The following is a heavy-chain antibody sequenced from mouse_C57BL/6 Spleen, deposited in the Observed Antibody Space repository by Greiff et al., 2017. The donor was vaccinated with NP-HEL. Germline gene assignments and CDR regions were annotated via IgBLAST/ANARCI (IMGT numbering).Heavy chain of an antibody. J-gene: IGHJ2*01. CDR2: IDPETGGT. CDR3: TRKNYGSSYHFDY. Sequence: QVQLQQSGAELVRPGASVTLSCKASGYTFTDYEMHWVKQTPVHGLEWIGAIDPETGGTASNQKFKGKAILTADKSSSTAYMELRSLTSEDSAVYYCTRKNYGSSYHFDYWGQGTTLTVSS. D-gene: IGHD1-1*01. CDR1: GYTFTDYE. V-gene: IGHV1-15*01.